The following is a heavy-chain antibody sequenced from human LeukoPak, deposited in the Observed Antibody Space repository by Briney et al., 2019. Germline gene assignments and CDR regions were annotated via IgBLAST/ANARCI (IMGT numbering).Heavy chain of an antibody. V-gene: IGHV3-21*01. CDR1: GFSVSSYS. J-gene: IGHJ4*02. CDR2: ISSSRTYV. Sequence: GSLRLSCAASGFSVSSYSMNWVRQAPGKGLEWVSCISSSRTYVYYADSVKGRFTISRDNAKNSLYLEMTSLRAEDTAVYYCASGSPAGDYWGQGTLVTVSS. CDR3: ASGSPAGDY. D-gene: IGHD1-26*01.